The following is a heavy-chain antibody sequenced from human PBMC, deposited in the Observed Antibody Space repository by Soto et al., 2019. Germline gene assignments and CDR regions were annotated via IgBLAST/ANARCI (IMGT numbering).Heavy chain of an antibody. CDR1: GGSVNYLY. Sequence: PSETLSLTCTVSGGSVNYLYWSWIRQPPGKGLEWIGYIYYNGFTIYNPSLKSRVTISIDTSKNQFSLNLSSVTAADTAMYFCARHPAIAKFENGLDVWGQGTTVTVSS. CDR2: IYYNGFT. CDR3: ARHPAIAKFENGLDV. D-gene: IGHD3-16*01. J-gene: IGHJ6*02. V-gene: IGHV4-59*08.